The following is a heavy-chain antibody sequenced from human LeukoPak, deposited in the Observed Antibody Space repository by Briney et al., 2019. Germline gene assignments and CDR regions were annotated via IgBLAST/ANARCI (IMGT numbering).Heavy chain of an antibody. CDR2: MNPNSGNT. V-gene: IGHV1-8*03. D-gene: IGHD1-14*01. Sequence: ASVKVSCKASGYTFARFDINLVQQATGQGLEWMGWMNPNSGNTGYAQKFQGRFTITKNTSIATAYMELTSLTSEDTALYYCARAATTANYNYYYMDIWGKGTTVTVSS. J-gene: IGHJ6*03. CDR3: ARAATTANYNYYYMDI. CDR1: GYTFARFD.